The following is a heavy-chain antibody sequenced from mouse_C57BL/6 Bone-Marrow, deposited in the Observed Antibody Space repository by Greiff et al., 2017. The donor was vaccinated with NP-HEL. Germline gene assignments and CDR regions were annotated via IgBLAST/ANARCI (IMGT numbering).Heavy chain of an antibody. CDR1: GFNIKDYY. Sequence: VQLQQSGAELVRPGASVKLSCTASGFNIKDYYMHWVKQRPEQGLEWIGRIDPEGGDTEYAPKFQGKATMTADTSSNTAYLQLSSLTSEDTAVYYCTTDFYYYGSSYCYFDYWGQGTTLTVSS. J-gene: IGHJ2*01. CDR2: IDPEGGDT. D-gene: IGHD1-1*01. V-gene: IGHV14-1*01. CDR3: TTDFYYYGSSYCYFDY.